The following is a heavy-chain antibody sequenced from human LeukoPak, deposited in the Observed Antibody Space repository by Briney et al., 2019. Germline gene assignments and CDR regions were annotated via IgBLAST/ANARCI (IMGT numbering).Heavy chain of an antibody. CDR1: GGSISSYY. V-gene: IGHV4-59*08. CDR3: ARSAWFGELGYFDY. Sequence: SETLSLTCTVSGGSISSYYWSWIRQPSGKGLEWIGYIYYSGSTNYNPSLKSRVTISVDTSKNQFSLKLSSVTAADTAVYYCARSAWFGELGYFDYWGQGTLVTVSS. J-gene: IGHJ4*02. D-gene: IGHD3-10*01. CDR2: IYYSGST.